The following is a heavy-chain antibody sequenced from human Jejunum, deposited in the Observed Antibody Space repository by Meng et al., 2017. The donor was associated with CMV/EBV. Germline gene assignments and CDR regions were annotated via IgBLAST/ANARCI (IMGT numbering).Heavy chain of an antibody. CDR1: GFPFSNYY. CDR3: VRDILRVGIAYYFDY. V-gene: IGHV3-11*04. Sequence: GFPFSNYYMSWIRLAPGKGLEWISYISGDGSDLFYGDSVRGRFTISRDNAKNSLYLQINSLRVEDTAVYYCVRDILRVGIAYYFDYWGQGTLVTVSS. D-gene: IGHD1-26*01. J-gene: IGHJ4*02. CDR2: ISGDGSDL.